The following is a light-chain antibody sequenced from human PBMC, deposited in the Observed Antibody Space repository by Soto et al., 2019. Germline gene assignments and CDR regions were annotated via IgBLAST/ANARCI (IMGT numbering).Light chain of an antibody. CDR2: GAS. CDR1: QTVPNNY. Sequence: PGDGVSLSCRASQTVPNNYLAWYQQKPDQAPRLLIFGASNRATGIPDRFGGSGSGTDFTLSISRLEPEDFAVYYCQQYFTSPWTFGQGTKVEI. J-gene: IGKJ1*01. V-gene: IGKV3-20*01. CDR3: QQYFTSPWT.